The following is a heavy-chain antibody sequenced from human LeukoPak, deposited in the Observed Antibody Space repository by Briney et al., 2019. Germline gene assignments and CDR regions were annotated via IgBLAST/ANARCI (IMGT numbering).Heavy chain of an antibody. Sequence: PXXSLRLSCAVSGFTFDSYSMNWVRQAPGKGLEWVAVIWYDGSNKYYADSVKGRFTISRDNSKNTLYLQMNSLRAEDTAVYYCARGLRGYSYGYFFYWGQGTLVTVSS. D-gene: IGHD5-18*01. V-gene: IGHV3-33*08. CDR2: IWYDGSNK. J-gene: IGHJ4*02. CDR1: GFTFDSYS. CDR3: ARGLRGYSYGYFFY.